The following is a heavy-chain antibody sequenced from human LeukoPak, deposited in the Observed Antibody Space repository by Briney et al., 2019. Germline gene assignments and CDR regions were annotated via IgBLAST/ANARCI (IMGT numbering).Heavy chain of an antibody. D-gene: IGHD3-22*01. CDR2: VSASGGGT. CDR1: GFTFRSYW. CDR3: AKDKYHDSSGTFDY. V-gene: IGHV3-23*01. Sequence: GGSLRLSCAASGFTFRSYWMSWVRQAPGKGLEWVSRVSASGGGTFYAGSVEGRFIISRDNSKNTLSLQMSSLRAEDTAIYYCAKDKYHDSSGTFDYWGQGTLVTVSS. J-gene: IGHJ4*02.